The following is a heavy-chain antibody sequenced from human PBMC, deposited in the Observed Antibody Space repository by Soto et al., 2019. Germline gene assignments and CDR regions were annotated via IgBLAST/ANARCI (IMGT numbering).Heavy chain of an antibody. V-gene: IGHV4-59*01. D-gene: IGHD6-13*01. CDR1: GGSISSYN. CDR2: IYYSGST. J-gene: IGHJ6*03. CDR3: ARAGYSSSWYGNYYYYMDV. Sequence: SETLSLTCTVSGGSISSYNWSWIRQPPGKGLEWIGYIYYSGSTNYNPSLKSRVTIPVDTSKNQFSLKLSSVTAADTAVYYCARAGYSSSWYGNYYYYMDVWGKGTTVTVSS.